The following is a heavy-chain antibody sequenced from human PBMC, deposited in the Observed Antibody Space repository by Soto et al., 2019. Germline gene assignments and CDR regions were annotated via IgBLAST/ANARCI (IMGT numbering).Heavy chain of an antibody. CDR3: ARSDYYDSSGSGYAFDI. CDR2: IIPIFGTA. V-gene: IGHV1-69*13. CDR1: GYTFTGYY. J-gene: IGHJ3*02. D-gene: IGHD3-22*01. Sequence: GDSVKVSCKASGYTFTGYYMHWVRQAPGQGLEWMGGIIPIFGTANYAQKFQGRVTITADESTSTAYMELSSLRSEDTAVYYCARSDYYDSSGSGYAFDIWGQGTMVTV.